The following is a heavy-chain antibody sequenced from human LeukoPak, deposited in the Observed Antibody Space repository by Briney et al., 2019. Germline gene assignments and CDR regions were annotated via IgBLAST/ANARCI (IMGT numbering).Heavy chain of an antibody. D-gene: IGHD6-13*01. CDR2: INPTTGGT. CDR3: ASIAAGGPFDY. Sequence: GASVTVSCKASGYTFTGYYMHWVRQAPGQGLERLGWINPTTGGTNYAQNFQDRVTMTRDTSISTAYMELSRLRSDDTAVYYCASIAAGGPFDYWGQGTLVTVSS. V-gene: IGHV1-2*02. CDR1: GYTFTGYY. J-gene: IGHJ4*02.